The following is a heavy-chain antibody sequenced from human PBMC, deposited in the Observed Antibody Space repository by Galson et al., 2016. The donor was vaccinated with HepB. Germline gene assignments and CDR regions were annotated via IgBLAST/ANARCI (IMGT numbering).Heavy chain of an antibody. CDR3: AKDGIELMVYHYYFDC. D-gene: IGHD2-8*01. J-gene: IGHJ4*02. V-gene: IGHV3-74*01. Sequence: SLRLSCAASGFTFSSYWIHWVRQVPGKGLVWVSRINPDGSYTDYADSVKGRFTISRDNAKNTLHLQMNSLRAEDTAMYYCAKDGIELMVYHYYFDCWGQGTLVTVSS. CDR2: INPDGSYT. CDR1: GFTFSSYW.